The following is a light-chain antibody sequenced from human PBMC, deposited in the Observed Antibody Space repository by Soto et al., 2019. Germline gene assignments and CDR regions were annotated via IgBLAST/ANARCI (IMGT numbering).Light chain of an antibody. CDR3: CSYTTTSTYV. CDR2: DVS. CDR1: SSDVGAYNY. Sequence: QSALTQPASVSGSPGQSITISCTGTSSDVGAYNYVSWYQQLPGKAPKLMIYDVSKWPSGVSNRFSGSKSGNTASLTISGLQAEDEADYFCCSYTTTSTYVFGTGTKLTVL. J-gene: IGLJ1*01. V-gene: IGLV2-14*01.